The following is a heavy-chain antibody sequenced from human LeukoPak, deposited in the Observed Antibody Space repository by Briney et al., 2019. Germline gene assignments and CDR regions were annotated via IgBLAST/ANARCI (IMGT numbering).Heavy chain of an antibody. Sequence: SETLSLTCTVSGGSISSYYWSWIRQPPGKGLEWIGYIYYSGSTYYNPSLKSRVTISVDTSKNQFSLKLSSVTAADTAVYYCARVRGSSWFLDYWGQGTLVTVSS. J-gene: IGHJ4*02. V-gene: IGHV4-59*01. D-gene: IGHD6-13*01. CDR2: IYYSGST. CDR1: GGSISSYY. CDR3: ARVRGSSWFLDY.